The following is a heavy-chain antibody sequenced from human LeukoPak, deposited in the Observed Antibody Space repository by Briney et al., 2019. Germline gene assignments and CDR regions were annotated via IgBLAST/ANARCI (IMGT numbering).Heavy chain of an antibody. D-gene: IGHD6-6*01. Sequence: ASVKVSCKASGYTFTSYAMNWVRRAPGQGLEWMGWINTNTGNPTYAQGFTGRFVFSLDTSVSTAYLQISSLKAEDTAVYYCASVSGDSSSYVYFDYWGQGTLVTVSS. CDR3: ASVSGDSSSYVYFDY. CDR2: INTNTGNP. J-gene: IGHJ4*02. V-gene: IGHV7-4-1*02. CDR1: GYTFTSYA.